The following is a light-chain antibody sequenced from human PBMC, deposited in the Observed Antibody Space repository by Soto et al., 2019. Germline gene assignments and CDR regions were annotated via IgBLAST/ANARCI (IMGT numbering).Light chain of an antibody. Sequence: EIVLTQSPATLSLSPGERATLSCRASQNVSSNLAWYQQKPGQAPRLLIYGASTRATGIPARFSGSGSGTEFTLTISSLQSEDFAVYYCQQYNNWPPSITFGQGTRLEIK. CDR2: GAS. CDR3: QQYNNWPPSIT. CDR1: QNVSSN. J-gene: IGKJ5*01. V-gene: IGKV3-15*01.